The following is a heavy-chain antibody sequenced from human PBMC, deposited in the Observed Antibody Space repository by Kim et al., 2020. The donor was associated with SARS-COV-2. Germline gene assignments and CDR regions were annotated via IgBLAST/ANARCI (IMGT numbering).Heavy chain of an antibody. D-gene: IGHD6-19*01. CDR2: IYNSATT. J-gene: IGHJ4*02. V-gene: IGHV4-59*02. Sequence: SETLSLTCTVSGDSVSRGYWSWIRQPPGKGLEWIGYIYNSATTKCNPSLQSRVTISVDTSKNQFSLKLTSVTAADTAVYYCARLPPRAVAGKIFDYWGQGTLVTVSS. CDR1: GDSVSRGY. CDR3: ARLPPRAVAGKIFDY.